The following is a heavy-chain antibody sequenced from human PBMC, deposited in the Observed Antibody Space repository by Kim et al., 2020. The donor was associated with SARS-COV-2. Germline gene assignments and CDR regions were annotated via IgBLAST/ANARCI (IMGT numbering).Heavy chain of an antibody. CDR2: ISGSGGST. J-gene: IGHJ4*02. CDR1: GFTFSSYA. Sequence: GGSLRLSCAASGFTFSSYAMSWVRQAPGKGLEWVSAISGSGGSTYYADSVKGRFTISRDNSKNTLYLQMNSLRAEDTAVYYCAKWARYCSSTSCYWGDDYWGQGTLVTVSS. V-gene: IGHV3-23*01. CDR3: AKWARYCSSTSCYWGDDY. D-gene: IGHD2-2*01.